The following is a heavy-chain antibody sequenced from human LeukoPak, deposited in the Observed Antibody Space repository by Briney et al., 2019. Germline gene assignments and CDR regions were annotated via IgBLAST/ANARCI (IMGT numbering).Heavy chain of an antibody. CDR1: GYTFTSYY. V-gene: IGHV1-46*01. Sequence: ASVKVSCKASGYTFTSYYMHWVRQAPGQGLEWMGIINPSGGSTSYAQKFQGRVTMTRDTSTSTVYMELSRLRSDDTAVYYCARADSDILTGYGVHPTDENWFDPWGQGTLVTVSS. D-gene: IGHD3-9*01. CDR3: ARADSDILTGYGVHPTDENWFDP. CDR2: INPSGGST. J-gene: IGHJ5*02.